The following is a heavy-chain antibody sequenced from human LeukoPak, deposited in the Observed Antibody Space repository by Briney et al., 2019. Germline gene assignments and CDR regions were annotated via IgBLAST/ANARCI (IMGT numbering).Heavy chain of an antibody. CDR2: IKHDGSDK. J-gene: IGHJ5*02. V-gene: IGHV3-7*01. CDR3: ARDLWFGEFPYYFDQ. Sequence: GGSLRLSCAASGFTFSSYWMSWARQAPGKGLEWVANIKHDGSDKYYVDSVKGRFTISRDNAKNSLYLQMNSLRAEDTAMHYCARDLWFGEFPYYFDQWGQGTLVTVSS. CDR1: GFTFSSYW. D-gene: IGHD3-10*01.